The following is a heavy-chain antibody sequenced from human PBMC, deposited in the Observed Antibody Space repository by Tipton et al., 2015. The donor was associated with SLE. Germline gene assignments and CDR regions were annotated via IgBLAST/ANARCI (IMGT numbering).Heavy chain of an antibody. V-gene: IGHV4-38-2*01. D-gene: IGHD4-23*01. Sequence: TLSLTCVVSGYSISSGYYWGWIRQPPGKGLEWIGTISHTGSTYYNPSLKSRVTISMDTSKNHFSLRLTSVTAADAAVYSCARSRESVNSAAFEIWGQGTRVTVSS. CDR1: GYSISSGYY. J-gene: IGHJ3*02. CDR3: ARSRESVNSAAFEI. CDR2: ISHTGST.